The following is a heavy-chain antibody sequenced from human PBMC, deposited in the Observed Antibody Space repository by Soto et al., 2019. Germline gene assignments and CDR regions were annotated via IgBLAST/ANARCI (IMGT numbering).Heavy chain of an antibody. V-gene: IGHV4-30-2*01. D-gene: IGHD3-3*01. J-gene: IGHJ3*02. CDR1: GGSISSGGYS. CDR3: ARGRVTMFGVVIRGAFDI. CDR2: IYHSGST. Sequence: SETLSLTCAVSGGSISSGGYSWSWIRQPPGKGLEWIGYIYHSGSTSYNPSLKSRVTISVARPKNQFSLKLSSVTAADTAVYYCARGRVTMFGVVIRGAFDICGPGTLVT.